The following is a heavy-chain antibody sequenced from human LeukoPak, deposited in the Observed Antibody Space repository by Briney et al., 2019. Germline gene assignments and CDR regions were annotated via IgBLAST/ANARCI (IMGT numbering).Heavy chain of an antibody. D-gene: IGHD3-22*01. CDR2: ISWDGGST. V-gene: IGHV3-43D*04. J-gene: IGHJ4*02. CDR3: AKGQYDSSGYYSMGIFDY. Sequence: GGSLRLSCAASGFTFDDYAMHWVRKAPGKGLEWVSLISWDGGSTYYADSVKGRFTISRDNSKNSLYLQMNSLRAEDTALYYCAKGQYDSSGYYSMGIFDYWGQGTLVTVSS. CDR1: GFTFDDYA.